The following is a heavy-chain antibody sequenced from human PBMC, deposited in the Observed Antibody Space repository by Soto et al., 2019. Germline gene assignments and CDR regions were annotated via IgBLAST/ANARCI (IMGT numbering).Heavy chain of an antibody. J-gene: IGHJ6*02. D-gene: IGHD2-2*01. CDR3: AREGYCSSTSCYPSGMDV. V-gene: IGHV4-59*01. CDR2: IYYSGST. Sequence: PSETLSLTCTVSGGSISSYYWSWIRQPPGKGLEWIGYIYYSGSTNYNPSLKSRVTISVDTSKNQFSLKLSSVTAADTAVYYCAREGYCSSTSCYPSGMDVWGQGTTVTVSS. CDR1: GGSISSYY.